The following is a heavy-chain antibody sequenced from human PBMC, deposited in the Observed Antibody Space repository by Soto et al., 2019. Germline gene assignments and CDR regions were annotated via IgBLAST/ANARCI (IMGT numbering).Heavy chain of an antibody. CDR2: ISWNSGSI. J-gene: IGHJ3*02. D-gene: IGHD2-8*01. V-gene: IGHV3-9*01. CDR3: AKDMGEVYDTIAVDS. Sequence: EVQLVESGGGLVQPGRSLRLSCAASGFTFDDYAMHWVRQAPGKGLEWVSGISWNSGSIGYADSVKGRFTISRDNAKNSLYLQMNSLRAEDTALYYCAKDMGEVYDTIAVDSWGQGTMVTVSS. CDR1: GFTFDDYA.